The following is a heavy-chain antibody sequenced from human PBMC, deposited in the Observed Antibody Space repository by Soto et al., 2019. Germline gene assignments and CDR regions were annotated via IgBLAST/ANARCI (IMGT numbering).Heavy chain of an antibody. Sequence: KPSETLSLTCTVSGGSISSYYWSWIRQPPGKGLEWIGYIYYSGTTNYNPSLKSRVTISVDTSKNQFSLKLSSVTAADTAVYYCARLGYGGNSEYWGQGTLVTVSS. J-gene: IGHJ4*02. CDR3: ARLGYGGNSEY. CDR1: GGSISSYY. V-gene: IGHV4-59*01. D-gene: IGHD4-17*01. CDR2: IYYSGTT.